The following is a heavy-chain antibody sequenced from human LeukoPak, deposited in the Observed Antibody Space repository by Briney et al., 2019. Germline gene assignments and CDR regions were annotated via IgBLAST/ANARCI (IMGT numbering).Heavy chain of an antibody. V-gene: IGHV4-59*08. CDR1: GGSISSYY. J-gene: IGHJ4*02. D-gene: IGHD2-2*01. CDR2: IYYSGST. Sequence: SETLSLTCTVSGGSISSYYWSWIRQPPGKGLEWIGYIYYSGSTNYNPYPKSRVTISVDTSKNQFSLKLSSVTAADTAVYYCARHSIVVVPAPEKGSHLFDYWGQGTLVTVSS. CDR3: ARHSIVVVPAPEKGSHLFDY.